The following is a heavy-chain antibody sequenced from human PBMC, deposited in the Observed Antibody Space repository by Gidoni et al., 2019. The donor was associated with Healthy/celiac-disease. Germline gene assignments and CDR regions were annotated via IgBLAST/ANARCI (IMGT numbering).Heavy chain of an antibody. CDR1: GFTFSSYS. D-gene: IGHD2-15*01. Sequence: EVQLVESGGGLVQPGGSRRRSCAAAGFTFSSYSMNWVRQAPGKGLGWVSYISRISSTIYYAASVKGLFTISRDNAKNSLYLQMNSLRAEATAVYYCARLVAAPIDYWGQGTLVTVSS. CDR2: ISRISSTI. J-gene: IGHJ4*02. V-gene: IGHV3-48*04. CDR3: ARLVAAPIDY.